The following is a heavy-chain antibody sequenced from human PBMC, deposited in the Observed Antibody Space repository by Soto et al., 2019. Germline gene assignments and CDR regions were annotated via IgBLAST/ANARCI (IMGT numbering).Heavy chain of an antibody. CDR3: ARDLGGWPDY. J-gene: IGHJ4*02. Sequence: ASVKVSCKASGYTFTTYGISWVRQAPGERLEWLGWINTHNGKTKYSQKFQDRVTITRDTSASTAYMELSSLRSEDTAVYYCARDLGGWPDYWGQGTLVTVSS. D-gene: IGHD6-19*01. CDR2: INTHNGKT. V-gene: IGHV1-3*04. CDR1: GYTFTTYG.